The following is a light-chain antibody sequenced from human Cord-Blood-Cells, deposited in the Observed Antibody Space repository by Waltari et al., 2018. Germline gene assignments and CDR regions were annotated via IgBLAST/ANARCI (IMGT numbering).Light chain of an antibody. Sequence: QSSLRQRPPVSGPPGHSINLSSTWTSCDLACYYYVSWYQQHPGKAPKLMIYDVSNRPSGVSNRFSGSKSGNTASLTISGLQAEDEADYYCSSYTSSSTRVFGGGTKLTVL. CDR3: SSYTSSSTRV. V-gene: IGLV2-14*01. J-gene: IGLJ2*01. CDR1: SCDLACYYY. CDR2: DVS.